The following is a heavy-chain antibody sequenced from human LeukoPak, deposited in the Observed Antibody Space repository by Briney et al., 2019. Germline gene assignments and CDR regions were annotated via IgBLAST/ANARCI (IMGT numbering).Heavy chain of an antibody. CDR3: ARPATGYSSSWQYYFDY. CDR2: INAGNGNT. CDR1: GYTFTSYA. J-gene: IGHJ4*02. Sequence: ASVKVSCKASGYTFTSYAMHWVRQAPGQRLEWMGWINAGNGNTKYSQKFQGRVTITRDTSASTAYMELSSLRSEDTAVYYCARPATGYSSSWQYYFDYWGQGTLVTVSS. D-gene: IGHD6-13*01. V-gene: IGHV1-3*01.